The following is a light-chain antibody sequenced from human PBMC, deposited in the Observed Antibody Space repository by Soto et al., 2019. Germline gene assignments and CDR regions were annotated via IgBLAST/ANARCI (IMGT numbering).Light chain of an antibody. V-gene: IGLV2-23*01. J-gene: IGLJ1*01. Sequence: QSALTQPASVSGSAGQSITIYCTGNSSDVGNYNLVSWYLHHPGKAPKLLIYEDTKRPSGVSNRFSGSRSGNTASLTVSGLQAEDETDYYCCSYAGSSTYVFGTGTKLTVL. CDR3: CSYAGSSTYV. CDR2: EDT. CDR1: SSDVGNYNL.